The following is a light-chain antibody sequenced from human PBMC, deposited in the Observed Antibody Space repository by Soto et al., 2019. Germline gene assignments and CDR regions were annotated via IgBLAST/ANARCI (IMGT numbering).Light chain of an antibody. CDR1: SSDVGGYNY. CDR2: DVS. J-gene: IGLJ2*01. CDR3: SSYTSSSTLV. V-gene: IGLV2-14*01. Sequence: QSVLTKPASVSGSPGRSITISCTGTSSDVGGYNYVSWYQQHPGKAPKLMIYDVSNRPSGVPNRFSGSKSGNTASLTISGLQAEDEADYYCSSYTSSSTLVFGGGTKVTVL.